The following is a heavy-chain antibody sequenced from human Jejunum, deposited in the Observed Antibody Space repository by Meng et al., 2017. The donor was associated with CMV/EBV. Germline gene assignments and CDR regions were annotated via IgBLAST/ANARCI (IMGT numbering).Heavy chain of an antibody. Sequence: RSTKHKGGWKRQPPGKGREWIGSIYYSGSTYHNPCLKSRVTLSVDTSKNQFSLKLSSVTAADTAVYYCAREKELTISGLVIFFDDWGQGTLVTVSS. CDR2: IYYSGST. V-gene: IGHV4-39*07. D-gene: IGHD3-3*01. CDR3: AREKELTISGLVIFFDD. CDR1: RSTKHK. J-gene: IGHJ4*02.